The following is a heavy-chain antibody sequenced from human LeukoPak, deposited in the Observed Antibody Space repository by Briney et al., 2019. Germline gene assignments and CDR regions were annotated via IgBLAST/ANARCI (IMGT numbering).Heavy chain of an antibody. J-gene: IGHJ4*02. CDR1: GFTFSSYA. Sequence: GGSLRLSCAASGFTFSSYAMSWVRQAPGKGLEWVSVISGSGGSTYYADSVKGRFTISRDNSKNMLYLQMNSLRAEDTAVYYCAKDYCSGSSCYSGLDFWGQGALVTVSS. D-gene: IGHD2-15*01. CDR2: ISGSGGST. CDR3: AKDYCSGSSCYSGLDF. V-gene: IGHV3-23*01.